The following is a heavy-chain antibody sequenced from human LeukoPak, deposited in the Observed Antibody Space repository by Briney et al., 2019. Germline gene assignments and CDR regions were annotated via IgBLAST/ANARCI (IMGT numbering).Heavy chain of an antibody. Sequence: PSETLSLTCTASGGSISSSSYYWGWIRQPPGKGLEWIGSIYYSGSTYYNPSLKSRVTISVDTSKNQFSLKLSSVTAADTAVYYCASPRYCSSTSCYFGYDYWGQGTLVTVSS. CDR2: IYYSGST. CDR3: ASPRYCSSTSCYFGYDY. J-gene: IGHJ4*02. V-gene: IGHV4-39*01. CDR1: GGSISSSSYY. D-gene: IGHD2-2*01.